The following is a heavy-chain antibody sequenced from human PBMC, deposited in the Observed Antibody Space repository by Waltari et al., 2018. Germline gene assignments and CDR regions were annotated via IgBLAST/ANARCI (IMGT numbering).Heavy chain of an antibody. CDR2: INPSGGSS. Sequence: QVQLVQSGAEVKKPGASVKVSCKASGYTFSDYHIHWVRQAPGQGLEWMAMINPSGGSSTSAHKVQGRVTMTKDTSTSTVQMYMISLRSEDTAVYYCARRKGKNYYDSSGPLANALDFWGQGTMVTVSS. CDR1: GYTFSDYH. D-gene: IGHD3-22*01. V-gene: IGHV1-46*01. CDR3: ARRKGKNYYDSSGPLANALDF. J-gene: IGHJ3*01.